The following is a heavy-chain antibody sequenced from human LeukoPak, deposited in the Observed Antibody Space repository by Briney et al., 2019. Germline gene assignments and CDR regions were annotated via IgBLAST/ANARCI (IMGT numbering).Heavy chain of an antibody. Sequence: SETLSLTCAVYGGSFSGYYWSWIRQPPGKGLEWIGEINHSGSTNYTPSLKRRVTISVDTSKNQFSLKLSSVTAADTAVYYCARDHVTYYYDSSGYYYVGFTRERAFDIWGQGTMVTVSS. J-gene: IGHJ3*02. CDR2: INHSGST. V-gene: IGHV4-34*01. D-gene: IGHD3-22*01. CDR1: GGSFSGYY. CDR3: ARDHVTYYYDSSGYYYVGFTRERAFDI.